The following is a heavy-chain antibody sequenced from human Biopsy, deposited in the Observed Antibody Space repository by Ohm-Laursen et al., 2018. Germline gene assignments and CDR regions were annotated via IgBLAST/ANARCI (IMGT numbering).Heavy chain of an antibody. V-gene: IGHV1-46*01. D-gene: IGHD1-20*01. CDR3: ARGPRGLVAITATAYYFDF. CDR2: INPNNDNT. CDR1: GYSFTNYY. J-gene: IGHJ4*02. Sequence: ASVKVSCKASGYSFTNYYLHWVRQAPGQGLQWMGRINPNNDNTVYAQQFQGRVTMTKDTSTSTVYTDLSSLTFDDSAVYYCARGPRGLVAITATAYYFDFWGQGNLVTVSS.